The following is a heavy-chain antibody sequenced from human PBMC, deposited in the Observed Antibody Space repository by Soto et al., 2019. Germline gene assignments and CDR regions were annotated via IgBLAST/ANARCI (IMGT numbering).Heavy chain of an antibody. Sequence: EVQLVESGGSLVPPGGSLRLSCAASGFTFSTYGMNWARQAPGRGLEWVTHINSGSGTKSYSDSVKGRFTVSRDDAKNSLYLQMDSLTADDTAIYYCARDPEGTYDFEYWGQGTLVTVSS. CDR3: ARDPEGTYDFEY. V-gene: IGHV3-48*04. CDR1: GFTFSTYG. J-gene: IGHJ4*02. CDR2: INSGSGTK.